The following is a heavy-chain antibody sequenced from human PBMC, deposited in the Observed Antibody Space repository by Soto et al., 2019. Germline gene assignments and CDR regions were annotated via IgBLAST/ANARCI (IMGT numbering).Heavy chain of an antibody. J-gene: IGHJ3*02. V-gene: IGHV4-31*03. CDR3: ASVYYYDSSGYYADAFGI. CDR2: IYYSGST. D-gene: IGHD3-22*01. Sequence: TLSLTCHVSGVSISSGCYYWSLGRQHPGKGLEWIGYIYYSGSTYYNPSLKSRVTISVDTSKNQFSLKLSSVTAADTAVYYCASVYYYDSSGYYADAFGIWGQGTMVTVSS. CDR1: GVSISSGCYY.